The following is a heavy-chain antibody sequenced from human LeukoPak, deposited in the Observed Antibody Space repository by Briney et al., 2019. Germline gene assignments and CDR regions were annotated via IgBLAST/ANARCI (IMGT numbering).Heavy chain of an antibody. Sequence: GGSLRLSCAASGFTFSSYAMHWVRQAPGKGLEYVSAISSNGVSTYYANSVKGRFTISRGNSRNTLYLQMGSLGAEDMAVYYCARDYSGTRPTGFDYWGQGTLVSVSS. D-gene: IGHD1-26*01. V-gene: IGHV3-64*01. CDR3: ARDYSGTRPTGFDY. J-gene: IGHJ4*02. CDR1: GFTFSSYA. CDR2: ISSNGVST.